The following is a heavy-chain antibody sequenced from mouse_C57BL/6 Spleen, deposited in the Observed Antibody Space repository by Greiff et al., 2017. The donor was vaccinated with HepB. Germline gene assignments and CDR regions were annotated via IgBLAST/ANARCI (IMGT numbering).Heavy chain of an antibody. D-gene: IGHD2-2*01. CDR3: ARHAGYLWYFDV. V-gene: IGHV2-6-1*01. J-gene: IGHJ1*03. CDR2: IWSDGST. Sequence: VKLMESGPGLVAPSQSLSITCTVSGFSLTSYGVHWVRQPPGKGLEWLVVIWSDGSTTYNSALKSRLSISKDNSKSQVFLKMNSLQTDDTAMYYCARHAGYLWYFDVWGTGTTVTVSS. CDR1: GFSLTSYG.